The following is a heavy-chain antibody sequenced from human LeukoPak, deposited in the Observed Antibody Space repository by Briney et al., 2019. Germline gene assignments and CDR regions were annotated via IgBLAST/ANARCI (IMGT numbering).Heavy chain of an antibody. CDR2: IHSDGRNT. CDR1: GFIFSSYS. Sequence: GGSLRLSCAASGFIFSSYSMNWVRQAPGKGLVWVSHIHSDGRNTTYSDSVKGRFTISRDNAKNTLYLQMNSLRAEDTAVYYCARDVGFQIDYWGQGTLVTVSS. CDR3: ARDVGFQIDY. V-gene: IGHV3-74*01. D-gene: IGHD1-26*01. J-gene: IGHJ4*02.